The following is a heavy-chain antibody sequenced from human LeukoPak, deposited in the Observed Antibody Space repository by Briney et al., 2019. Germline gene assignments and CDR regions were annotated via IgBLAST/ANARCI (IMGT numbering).Heavy chain of an antibody. V-gene: IGHV1-46*01. CDR3: ARDDSSGSLDY. D-gene: IGHD3-22*01. Sequence: ASVKVSCKASGYTFTSYYMHWVRQDPGQALEWMGIINPSGGRTSYAQKFQGRVTMTRDTSTSPVYMELSSLRSEDTAVYYCARDDSSGSLDYWGQGTLVTVSS. CDR2: INPSGGRT. CDR1: GYTFTSYY. J-gene: IGHJ4*02.